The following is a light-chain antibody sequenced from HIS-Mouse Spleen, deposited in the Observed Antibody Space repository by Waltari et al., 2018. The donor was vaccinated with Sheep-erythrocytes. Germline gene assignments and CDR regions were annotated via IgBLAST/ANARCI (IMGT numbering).Light chain of an antibody. CDR2: QDS. J-gene: IGLJ3*02. CDR3: QAWDSSTAWV. CDR1: KLGDKY. Sequence: SYELTQPPSVSVSPGQTASITCSGDKLGDKYACWYQQKPGQSPVMVIYQDSKRPSGIPELFAGSNSGNTATLTISGTQAMDEADYYCQAWDSSTAWVFGGGTKPTVL. V-gene: IGLV3-1*01.